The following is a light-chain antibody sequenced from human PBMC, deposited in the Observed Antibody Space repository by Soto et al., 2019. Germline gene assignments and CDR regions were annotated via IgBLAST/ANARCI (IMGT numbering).Light chain of an antibody. Sequence: QSVLTQPASVSGSPGQSITISCTGTSSDVGGYNYVSWYQQHPGKVPKLVIFEVSNRPSGVSHRFSGSTSGNTASLTISGLQAEDEADYYCSSYTSSTTLVFGGGTKVTVL. CDR3: SSYTSSTTLV. CDR1: SSDVGGYNY. CDR2: EVS. V-gene: IGLV2-14*01. J-gene: IGLJ2*01.